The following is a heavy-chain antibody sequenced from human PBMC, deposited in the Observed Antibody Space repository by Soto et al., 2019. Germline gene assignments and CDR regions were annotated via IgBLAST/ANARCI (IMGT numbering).Heavy chain of an antibody. CDR3: ARAGSQFYLYYYMVV. D-gene: IGHD3-10*01. CDR2: ISACNGNT. CDR1: GYTFTTYD. J-gene: IGHJ6*03. V-gene: IGHV1-18*01. Sequence: QVQLVQSGAEVKKPGASVKVSCKASGYTFTTYDISWVRQAPGQGLEWMGWISACNGNTNYAQKLQGRGTMTTDTGTSTVYMELRSLRSEDPAVYYCARAGSQFYLYYYMVVWGKGTPVNVS.